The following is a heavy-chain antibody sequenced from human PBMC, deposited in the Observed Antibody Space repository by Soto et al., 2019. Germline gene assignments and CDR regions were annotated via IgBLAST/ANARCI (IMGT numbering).Heavy chain of an antibody. D-gene: IGHD6-19*01. Sequence: ASVKVSCKASGGTFSSYAISWVRQAPGQGLEWMGRIIPILGIANYAQKFQGRVTITADKSTSTAYMELSSLRSEDTAVYYCARPTSSGYSDIWGQGTMVTVSS. V-gene: IGHV1-69*04. J-gene: IGHJ3*02. CDR1: GGTFSSYA. CDR2: IIPILGIA. CDR3: ARPTSSGYSDI.